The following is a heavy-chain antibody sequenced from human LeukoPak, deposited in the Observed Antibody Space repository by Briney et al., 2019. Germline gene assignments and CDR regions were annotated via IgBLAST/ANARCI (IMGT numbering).Heavy chain of an antibody. D-gene: IGHD3-16*01. Sequence: SVKVSCKASGGTFSSYAISWVRQAPGQGLEWMGRIIPIFGTANYAQKFQGRVTITTDESTSTAYMELSSLRSEDTAVYYCARAQRLDYDYFDYWGQGTLVTVSS. V-gene: IGHV1-69*05. J-gene: IGHJ4*02. CDR1: GGTFSSYA. CDR3: ARAQRLDYDYFDY. CDR2: IIPIFGTA.